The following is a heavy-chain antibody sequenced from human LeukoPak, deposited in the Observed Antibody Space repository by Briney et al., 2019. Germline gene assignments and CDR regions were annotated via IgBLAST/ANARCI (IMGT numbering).Heavy chain of an antibody. J-gene: IGHJ4*02. CDR2: IIPIYGRA. Sequence: GGSVKVSCKASGGSFTSYGIGWVRQAPGQGLEWMGKIIPIYGRANYGQKFQGRVTITADELTTTSYMELSSLTAEDMAVYYCAAGGAYEFRDDYWGQGTLVTVSS. CDR3: AAGGAYEFRDDY. V-gene: IGHV1-69*15. D-gene: IGHD3-3*01. CDR1: GGSFTSYG.